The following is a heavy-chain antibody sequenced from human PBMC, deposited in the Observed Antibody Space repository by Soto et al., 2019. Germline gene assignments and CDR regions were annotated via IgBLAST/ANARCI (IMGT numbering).Heavy chain of an antibody. CDR1: GFTFSSYA. V-gene: IGHV3-30-3*01. Sequence: GGSLRLSCAASGFTFSSYAMHWARQAPGKGLEWVAVISYDGSNKYYADSVKGRLTISRDNSKNTLYLQMNSLRAEDTAVYYCASIDFWSGYTEYYFDYWGQGTLVTVSS. CDR3: ASIDFWSGYTEYYFDY. D-gene: IGHD3-3*01. CDR2: ISYDGSNK. J-gene: IGHJ4*02.